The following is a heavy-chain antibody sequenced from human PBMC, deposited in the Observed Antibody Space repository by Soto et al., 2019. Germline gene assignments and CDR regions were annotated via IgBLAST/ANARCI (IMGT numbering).Heavy chain of an antibody. CDR2: IFSNDEK. CDR3: ARFTYYYDSSGYGVNAFDI. CDR1: GFSLSNARMG. J-gene: IGHJ3*02. V-gene: IGHV2-26*01. Sequence: QVTLKESGPVLVKPTETLTLTCTVSGFSLSNARMGVSWIRQPPGKALEWLAHIFSNDEKSYSTSLKSRLTISKDTSKSQVVLTMTNMDPVDTATYYCARFTYYYDSSGYGVNAFDIWGQGTMVTVSS. D-gene: IGHD3-22*01.